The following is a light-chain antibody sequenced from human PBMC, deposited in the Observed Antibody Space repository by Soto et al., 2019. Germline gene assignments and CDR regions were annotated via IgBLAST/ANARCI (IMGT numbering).Light chain of an antibody. CDR1: QSVSSN. Sequence: EIVMTQSPATLYVSPGEXATLSCRASQSVSSNFAWYQQRPAQAPRLLIYDVSTRATGVPTRFSGSGSGTEFTLTISSLQSEDFAVYYCQQHHDWPLTFGGGTKVDIK. J-gene: IGKJ4*01. CDR3: QQHHDWPLT. CDR2: DVS. V-gene: IGKV3D-15*01.